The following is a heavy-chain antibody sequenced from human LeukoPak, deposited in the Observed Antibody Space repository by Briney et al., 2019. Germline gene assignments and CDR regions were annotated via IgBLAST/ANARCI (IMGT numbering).Heavy chain of an antibody. V-gene: IGHV3-15*01. J-gene: IGHJ4*02. D-gene: IGHD3-9*01. CDR2: IKSKTDGGTT. CDR1: GFTFSNAW. Sequence: GGSLRLSCAASGFTFSNAWMSWVRQAPGKGLEWVGRIKSKTDGGTTDYAAPVKGRFTISRDDSKNTLYLQMNSLKTEDTAVYYCTRGEAYYAILTGYYASDYWGQGTLVTVSS. CDR3: TRGEAYYAILTGYYASDY.